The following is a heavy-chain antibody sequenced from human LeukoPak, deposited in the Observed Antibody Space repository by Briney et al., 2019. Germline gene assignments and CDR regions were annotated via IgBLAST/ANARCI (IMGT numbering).Heavy chain of an antibody. CDR2: ISGSGGST. D-gene: IGHD3-22*01. CDR3: AKEVVVVITTPTEAGFDY. Sequence: GGSLRLSCAASGFTLSSNYMSWVRQAPGKGLEGVSVISGSGGSTYYADSVKGRFTISRDNSKNTLYLQMNSLRAEDTAVYYCAKEVVVVITTPTEAGFDYWGQGTLVTVSS. V-gene: IGHV3-23*01. J-gene: IGHJ4*02. CDR1: GFTLSSNY.